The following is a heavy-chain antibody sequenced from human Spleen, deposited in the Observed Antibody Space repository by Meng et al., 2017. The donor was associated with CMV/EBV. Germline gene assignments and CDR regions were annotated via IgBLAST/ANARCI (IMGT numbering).Heavy chain of an antibody. CDR2: IYHSGST. V-gene: IGHV4-38-2*02. CDR1: GYSISSGYY. CDR3: ARVRVAAGDY. J-gene: IGHJ4*02. D-gene: IGHD6-19*01. Sequence: GSLRLSCTVSGYSISSGYYWGWIRQPPGKGLEWIGSIYHSGSTYYNPSLKSRVTISVDTSKNQFSLKLSSVTAADTAVYYCARVRVAAGDYWGQGTLVTVSS.